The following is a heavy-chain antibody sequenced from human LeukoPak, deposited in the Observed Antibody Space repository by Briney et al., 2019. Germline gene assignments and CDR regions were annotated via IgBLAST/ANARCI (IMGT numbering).Heavy chain of an antibody. CDR1: GYTFTGYY. Sequence: GASVKVSCKASGYTFTGYYMHWVRQAPGQGLEWMVWINPNSGGTNYAQKFQGWVTMTRDTSISTAYMELSRLRSDDTAVYYCARGYYDSSGYPLYNWFDPWGQGTLVTVSS. J-gene: IGHJ5*02. V-gene: IGHV1-2*04. CDR2: INPNSGGT. CDR3: ARGYYDSSGYPLYNWFDP. D-gene: IGHD3-22*01.